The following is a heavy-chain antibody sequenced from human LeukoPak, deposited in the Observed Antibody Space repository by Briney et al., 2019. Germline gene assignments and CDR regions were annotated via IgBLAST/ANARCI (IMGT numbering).Heavy chain of an antibody. CDR1: GGTFSSYA. D-gene: IGHD3-22*01. Sequence: ASVKVSCKASGGTFSSYAVSGVRQAPGQGLEWMGGIIPIFGTANYAQKFQGRVTITADESTSTAYMELSSLRSEDTAVYYCATYSYDSSGYLDWFAPWGQGTLVTVSS. CDR2: IIPIFGTA. CDR3: ATYSYDSSGYLDWFAP. V-gene: IGHV1-69*13. J-gene: IGHJ5*02.